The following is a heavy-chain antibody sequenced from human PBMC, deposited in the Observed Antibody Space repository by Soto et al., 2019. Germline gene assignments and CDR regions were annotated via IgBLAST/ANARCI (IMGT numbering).Heavy chain of an antibody. V-gene: IGHV3-23*01. D-gene: IGHD6-19*01. CDR1: GFTFSSSA. Sequence: GGSLKLSCAASGFTFSSSAITWVRQVPGKGLEWVSAISGSGGSTYYADSVKGRFTISRDNSKNTLYLQMNSLRAEDTAVYYCAKETGYSSGWGPFEYWGQGTLVTVSS. CDR2: ISGSGGST. J-gene: IGHJ4*02. CDR3: AKETGYSSGWGPFEY.